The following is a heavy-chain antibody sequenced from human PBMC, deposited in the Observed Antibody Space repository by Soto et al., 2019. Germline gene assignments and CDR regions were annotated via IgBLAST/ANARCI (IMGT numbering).Heavy chain of an antibody. CDR3: ARGDREEVWDDYGGNSAASDSPAFVI. V-gene: IGHV4-61*01. Sequence: QVQLQESGPGLVKPSETLSLTCTVSGGSVSSGSYYWSWIRQPPGKGLEWIGYIYYSGSTNYNPSLKSRVTISVDTSKNQFSLKLSSVTAADTAVYYCARGDREEVWDDYGGNSAASDSPAFVIWGQGTMVTVSS. D-gene: IGHD4-17*01. J-gene: IGHJ3*02. CDR2: IYYSGST. CDR1: GGSVSSGSYY.